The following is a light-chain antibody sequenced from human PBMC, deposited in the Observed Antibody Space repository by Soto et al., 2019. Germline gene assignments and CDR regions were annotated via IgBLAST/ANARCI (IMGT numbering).Light chain of an antibody. V-gene: IGLV2-14*01. CDR3: SSYTSNNFYV. J-gene: IGLJ1*01. CDR2: EVG. CDR1: GSDISAYNY. Sequence: QSALTQPASVSGSPGQSITISCTGTGSDISAYNYVSWYQQHPSKAPKLMIYEVGDRPSGLSNRFSGSKSGNTASLTISRLQPEDEADYYCSSYTSNNFYVFGTGTKVTVL.